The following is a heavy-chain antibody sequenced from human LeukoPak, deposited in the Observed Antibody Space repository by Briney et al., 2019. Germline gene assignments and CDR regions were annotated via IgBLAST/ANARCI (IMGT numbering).Heavy chain of an antibody. CDR1: EYTFTGYY. V-gene: IGHV1-2*02. D-gene: IGHD2-2*01. CDR3: ARASIVVVPAAMGGNWFDP. CDR2: INPNSGGT. Sequence: ASVKVSCKASEYTFTGYYMHWVRQAPGQGLEWMGWINPNSGGTNYAQKFQGRVTMTRDTSISTAYMELSRLRSDDTAVYYCARASIVVVPAAMGGNWFDPWGQGTLVTVSS. J-gene: IGHJ5*02.